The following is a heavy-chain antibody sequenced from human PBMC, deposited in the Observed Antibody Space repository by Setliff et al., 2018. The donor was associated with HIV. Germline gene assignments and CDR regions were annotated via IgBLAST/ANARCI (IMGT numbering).Heavy chain of an antibody. CDR1: GFTFSNYA. Sequence: PGGSLRLSCTVSGFTFSNYAMHWVRQAPGKGLEWVAVISYDGSNKYYADSVKGRFTISRDNSKNTLYLQMNTLRTEDTAVYYCARRPSIVGATNDAFDIWGQGTMVTVSS. V-gene: IGHV3-30-3*01. CDR2: ISYDGSNK. J-gene: IGHJ3*02. D-gene: IGHD1-26*01. CDR3: ARRPSIVGATNDAFDI.